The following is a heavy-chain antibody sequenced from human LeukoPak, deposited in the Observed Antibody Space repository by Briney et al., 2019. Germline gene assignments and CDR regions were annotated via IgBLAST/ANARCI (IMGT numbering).Heavy chain of an antibody. D-gene: IGHD3-10*01. V-gene: IGHV3-48*01. CDR2: ISSSSSTI. CDR3: ARDRGGSGSYYGY. Sequence: GGSLRLSCAASGFTFSSYSMNWVRQAPGKGLEWVSYISSSSSTIYYADSVKGRFTISRDNAKNSLYLQMNSLRAEDTVVYYCARDRGGSGSYYGYWGQGTLVTVSS. J-gene: IGHJ4*02. CDR1: GFTFSSYS.